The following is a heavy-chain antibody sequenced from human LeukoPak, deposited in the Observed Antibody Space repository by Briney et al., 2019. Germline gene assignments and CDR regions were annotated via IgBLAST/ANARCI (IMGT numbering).Heavy chain of an antibody. CDR3: ARVRDWDLLRYFDS. J-gene: IGHJ4*02. V-gene: IGHV1-2*02. CDR1: GYTFTGYY. D-gene: IGHD1-26*01. Sequence: ASVKVSCKASGYTFTGYYIHWVRQAPGQGLEWMGWINPNSGGTNYAQKFQGRVTMTRDTSISTAYMELSRLRSDDTAVYYCARVRDWDLLRYFDSWGQGTLVTVSS. CDR2: INPNSGGT.